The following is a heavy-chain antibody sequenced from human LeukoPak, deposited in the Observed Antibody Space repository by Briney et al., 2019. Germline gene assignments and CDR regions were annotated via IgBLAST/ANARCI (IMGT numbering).Heavy chain of an antibody. Sequence: PGGSLRLSCAASGFTFSSYGMHWVRQAPGKGLEWVAFIRYDGSNKYYADSVKGRFTISRDNAKNSLYLQMNSLRAEDTAVYYCATPSVVPAAKGASDYWGQGTLVTVSS. CDR2: IRYDGSNK. D-gene: IGHD2-2*01. V-gene: IGHV3-30*02. CDR1: GFTFSSYG. CDR3: ATPSVVPAAKGASDY. J-gene: IGHJ4*02.